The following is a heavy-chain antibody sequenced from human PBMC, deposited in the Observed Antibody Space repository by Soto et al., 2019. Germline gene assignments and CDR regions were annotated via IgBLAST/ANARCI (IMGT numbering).Heavy chain of an antibody. Sequence: PSETLSLTCAVSGGSVSGSYYYWAWLRQSPGKGPEWIGSVFHTGFTSYNPSLESRVSVSVDTSKSQFSLKLSAVTASDPAVYYCATSQKGYNWNYFDHWGQGALVTVSS. V-gene: IGHV4-39*01. J-gene: IGHJ4*02. CDR2: VFHTGFT. D-gene: IGHD1-1*01. CDR1: GGSVSGSYYY. CDR3: ATSQKGYNWNYFDH.